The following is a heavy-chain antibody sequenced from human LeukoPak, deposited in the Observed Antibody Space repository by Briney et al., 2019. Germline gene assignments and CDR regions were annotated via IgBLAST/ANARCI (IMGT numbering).Heavy chain of an antibody. D-gene: IGHD6-13*01. Sequence: ETLSLTCTVSGGSISSSSYYWGWIRQPPGKGLEWIGSIYYSGSTYYNPSLKSRVTISVDTSKNQFSLKLSSVTAADTAVYYCARDEYSSSWYSRGGENWFDPWGQGTLVTVSS. CDR3: ARDEYSSSWYSRGGENWFDP. CDR2: IYYSGST. V-gene: IGHV4-39*02. J-gene: IGHJ5*02. CDR1: GGSISSSSYY.